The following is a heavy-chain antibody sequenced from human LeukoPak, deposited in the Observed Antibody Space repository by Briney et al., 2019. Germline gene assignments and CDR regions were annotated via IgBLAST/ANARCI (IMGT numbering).Heavy chain of an antibody. CDR2: ISSSGTTK. Sequence: PGGSLRLSCAASGFTFSDYYMTWIRQAPGRGLEWVSYISSSGTTKYYADSVKGRFTISRDNAKNSLYLQMNSLRAEDTAVYYCARDENSYYYYYMDVWGKGTTVTVSS. CDR1: GFTFSDYY. J-gene: IGHJ6*03. CDR3: ARDENSYYYYYMDV. V-gene: IGHV3-11*04.